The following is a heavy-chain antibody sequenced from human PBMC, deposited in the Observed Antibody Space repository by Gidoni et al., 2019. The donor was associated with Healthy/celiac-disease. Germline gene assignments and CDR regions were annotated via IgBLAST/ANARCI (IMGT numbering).Heavy chain of an antibody. CDR1: GFTFRSSD. CDR3: ARASAGGLWFGESPEAYYFDY. Sequence: EVPLVDSVGGLVQPGGSLRISFAASGFTFRSSDLHWVRQATGKGLEWVSAIGTAGEQYDPGSVKGRFNISRENAKNSLYLQMNRLRAGDTAVYYCARASAGGLWFGESPEAYYFDYWGQGTLVTVSS. D-gene: IGHD3-10*01. V-gene: IGHV3-13*05. CDR2: IGTAGEQ. J-gene: IGHJ4*02.